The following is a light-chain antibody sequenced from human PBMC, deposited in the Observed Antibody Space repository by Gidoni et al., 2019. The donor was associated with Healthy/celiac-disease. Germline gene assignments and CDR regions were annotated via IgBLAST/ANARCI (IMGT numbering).Light chain of an antibody. Sequence: PDSLAVSLGERATINCKSSQSVLYSSNNKNYLAWYQQKPGQPPKLLIYWASTRESGVPDRFSGSGSGTDFTLTISSLQAEDVAVYYCQQYYSTPRTFGQGTKVEIK. CDR3: QQYYSTPRT. CDR1: QSVLYSSNNKNY. CDR2: WAS. V-gene: IGKV4-1*01. J-gene: IGKJ1*01.